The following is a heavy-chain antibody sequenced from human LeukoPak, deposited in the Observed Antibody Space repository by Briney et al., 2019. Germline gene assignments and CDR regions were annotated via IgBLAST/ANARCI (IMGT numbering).Heavy chain of an antibody. D-gene: IGHD1-26*01. CDR2: INPSGGST. J-gene: IGHJ6*03. CDR3: ARGPRGRSGSYIYYYYYMDV. Sequence: ASVNVSCKASGYTFTSYYMHWVRQAPGQGLEWMGIINPSGGSTSYAQKFQGRVTMTRDTSTSTVYMELSSLRSEDTAVYYCARGPRGRSGSYIYYYYYMDVWGKGTTVTVSS. CDR1: GYTFTSYY. V-gene: IGHV1-46*01.